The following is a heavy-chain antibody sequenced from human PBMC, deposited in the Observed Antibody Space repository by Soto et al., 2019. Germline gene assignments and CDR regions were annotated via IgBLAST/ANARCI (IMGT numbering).Heavy chain of an antibody. CDR1: GGSTASGGYY. J-gene: IGHJ5*02. Sequence: PSETLSLSCTVSGGSTASGGYYWNWIRQHPGKGLEWIGDIYHRGNTYYNPSLERRLRISLDTSPNQFSLTLGAVTATEAAVYFCARSVEVGRKWLDPGGQGILDTVSS. CDR3: ARSVEVGRKWLDP. D-gene: IGHD2-15*01. CDR2: IYHRGNT. V-gene: IGHV4-31*03.